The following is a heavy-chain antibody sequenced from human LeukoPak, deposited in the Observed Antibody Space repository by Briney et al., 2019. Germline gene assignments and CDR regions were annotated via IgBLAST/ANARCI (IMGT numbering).Heavy chain of an antibody. D-gene: IGHD6-13*01. CDR3: ARDPFGIAVAGISL. J-gene: IGHJ4*02. CDR2: IYYSGST. V-gene: IGHV4-59*01. Sequence: SETLSLTCTVSGGSISSYYWSWIRQPPGKGLEWIGYIYYSGSTNYNPSLKSRVTISVDTSKNQFSLKLSSVTAADTAVYYCARDPFGIAVAGISLWGQGTLVTVSS. CDR1: GGSISSYY.